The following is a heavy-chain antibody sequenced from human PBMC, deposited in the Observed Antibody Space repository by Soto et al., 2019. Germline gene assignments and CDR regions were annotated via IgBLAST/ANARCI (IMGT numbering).Heavy chain of an antibody. CDR2: IYYSGST. Sequence: SETLSLTCSVFGGSISSYYWSWIRQPPGKGLEWIGYIYYSGSTNYNPSLKSRVTISVDTSKNQFSLKLSSVTAADTAVYFCARLPMFGELPIWGQGTMVTVS. V-gene: IGHV4-59*08. D-gene: IGHD3-10*02. CDR1: GGSISSYY. CDR3: ARLPMFGELPI. J-gene: IGHJ3*02.